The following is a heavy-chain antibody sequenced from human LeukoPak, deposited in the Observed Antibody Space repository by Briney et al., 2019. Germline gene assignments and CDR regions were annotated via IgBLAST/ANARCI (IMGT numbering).Heavy chain of an antibody. J-gene: IGHJ4*02. D-gene: IGHD5-12*01. CDR1: GFTSTNYA. CDR2: LIGSSGST. V-gene: IGHV3-23*01. Sequence: GGSLRLSCAASGFTSTNYAMNWVRQAPGKGLEWVSVLIGSSGSTDYADSVKGRFTISRDKSKNTMFLQMNRLRAEDTAIYFCAKGAYDYIEMGYFDSWGQGTLVTVSS. CDR3: AKGAYDYIEMGYFDS.